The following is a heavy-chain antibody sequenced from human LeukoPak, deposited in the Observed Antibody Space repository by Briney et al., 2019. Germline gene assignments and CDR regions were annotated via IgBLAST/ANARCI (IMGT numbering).Heavy chain of an antibody. CDR1: GHTFTGYY. V-gene: IGHV1-2*02. J-gene: IGHJ6*02. D-gene: IGHD2-21*02. Sequence: ASVKVSCKASGHTFTGYYMHWVRQAPGQGLEWMGWINPNSGGTNSAQKFQGRVTMTRDTSISTAYTELSRLRSDDTAVYYCARDHCSDNDCYEDYYYGMDVWGQGTTVTVSS. CDR2: INPNSGGT. CDR3: ARDHCSDNDCYEDYYYGMDV.